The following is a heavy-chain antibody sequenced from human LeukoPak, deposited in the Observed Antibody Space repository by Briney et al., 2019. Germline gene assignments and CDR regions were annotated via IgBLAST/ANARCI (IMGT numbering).Heavy chain of an antibody. CDR3: ARDYDVLTAYPLTQLFDP. V-gene: IGHV4-61*02. CDR2: IYTSGST. Sequence: PSETLSLTCTVSGGSISSGSYYWSWIRQPAGKGLEWIGRIYTSGSTNYNPSLKSRVTMSVDTSKNQFSLKLNSVTAADTAVYYCARDYDVLTAYPLTQLFDPWGQGTLVTVSS. J-gene: IGHJ5*02. D-gene: IGHD3-9*01. CDR1: GGSISSGSYY.